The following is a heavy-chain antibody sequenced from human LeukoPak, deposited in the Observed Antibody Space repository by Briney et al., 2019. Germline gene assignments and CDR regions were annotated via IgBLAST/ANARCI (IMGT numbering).Heavy chain of an antibody. CDR3: TRSNWAYYYDSSGFN. J-gene: IGHJ4*02. CDR1: GFTIGDYT. D-gene: IGHD3-22*01. V-gene: IGHV3-49*04. Sequence: GGSLRLSCTGSGFTIGDYTIIWVRQAPGKGLEWVGIIKNKAYGGTTEYAASMKGRFTISRDDSKSIAYLQMNSLETEDTAVYYCTRSNWAYYYDSSGFNWGQGTLSPSPQ. CDR2: IKNKAYGGTT.